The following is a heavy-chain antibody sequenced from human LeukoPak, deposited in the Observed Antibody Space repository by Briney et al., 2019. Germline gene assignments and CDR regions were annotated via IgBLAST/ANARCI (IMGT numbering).Heavy chain of an antibody. V-gene: IGHV4-4*08. CDR1: GGSIRGYY. CDR3: ARRVYYDILTGPMYYFDY. CDR2: IYSSGST. D-gene: IGHD3-9*01. J-gene: IGHJ4*02. Sequence: PSETLSLTCNVSGGSIRGYYWSWIRQPPGKGLEWIGYIYSSGSTYYNPSLKSRVTISVDTSKNQFSLKLSSVTAADTAVYYCARRVYYDILTGPMYYFDYWGQGTLVTVSS.